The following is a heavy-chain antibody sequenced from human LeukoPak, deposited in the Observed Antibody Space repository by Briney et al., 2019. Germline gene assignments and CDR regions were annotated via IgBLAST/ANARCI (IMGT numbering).Heavy chain of an antibody. V-gene: IGHV1-2*02. CDR3: ARVSSAVAGSIDY. CDR2: INPNSGGT. D-gene: IGHD6-19*01. J-gene: IGHJ4*02. CDR1: GYTFTGYY. Sequence: ASVKVSCKASGYTFTGYYMHWVRQAPGQGLEWMGWINPNSGGTNYAQKFQGRVTMTRDTSISTAYMELSGLRSDDTAVYYCARVSSAVAGSIDYWGQGTLVTVSS.